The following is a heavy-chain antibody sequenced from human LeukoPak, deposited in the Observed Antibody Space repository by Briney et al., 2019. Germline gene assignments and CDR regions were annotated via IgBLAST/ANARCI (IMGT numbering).Heavy chain of an antibody. J-gene: IGHJ4*02. CDR1: GFIFNDYA. D-gene: IGHD3-10*01. V-gene: IGHV3-23*01. CDR3: AKWTRTTLFRGDRARFDS. CDR2: ISTSGGKT. Sequence: GGSLRLSCAASGFIFNDYAMSWVRQVPGKGLECVSVISTSGGKTYYADSVKGRFTISRDTSKTTISLQMNSLRVEDSAVYYCAKWTRTTLFRGDRARFDSWGQGTLVTVSS.